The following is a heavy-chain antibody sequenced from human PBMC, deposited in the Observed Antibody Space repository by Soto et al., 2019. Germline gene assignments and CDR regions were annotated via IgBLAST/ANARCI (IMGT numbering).Heavy chain of an antibody. V-gene: IGHV4-39*01. Sequence: QLQLQESGPGLVKPSETLSLTCSVSSASLSSSTYYWSWIRQPPGRGPEWIGSIYYSGNTYYKPSLKSRVSISIDTSRNQFSLKLPSVTAAATGVYYCASSSPFHYWGPGILVTVSS. CDR2: IYYSGNT. CDR3: ASSSPFHY. D-gene: IGHD6-6*01. CDR1: SASLSSSTYY. J-gene: IGHJ4*02.